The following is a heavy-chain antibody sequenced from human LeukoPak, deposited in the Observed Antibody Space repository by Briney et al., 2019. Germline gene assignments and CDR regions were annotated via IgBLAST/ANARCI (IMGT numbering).Heavy chain of an antibody. Sequence: SETLSLTCTVSGDSISSYYWSWIRQPPGKGLEWIGEISHSGSTNYNPSLKSRVTISVDTSKNQFSLKLSSVTAADTAMYYCAREGAVSGSPFDYWGQGTLVTVSS. J-gene: IGHJ4*02. CDR1: GDSISSYY. CDR3: AREGAVSGSPFDY. D-gene: IGHD3-22*01. CDR2: ISHSGST. V-gene: IGHV4-34*01.